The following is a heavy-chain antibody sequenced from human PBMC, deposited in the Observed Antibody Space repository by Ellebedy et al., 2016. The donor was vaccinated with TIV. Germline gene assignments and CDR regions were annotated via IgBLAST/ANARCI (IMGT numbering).Heavy chain of an antibody. CDR2: ISNGGDTT. J-gene: IGHJ5*02. CDR3: ARDVWGGGWA. D-gene: IGHD6-19*01. CDR1: GFMFSSYA. V-gene: IGHV3-23*01. Sequence: GESLKISCAASGFMFSSYAMSWVRQAPGKGLEWVSVISNGGDTTYADSVKGRFTISRDNAKNSVYLQLSSLGAEDTAVYYCARDVWGGGWAWGQGTPVTVSS.